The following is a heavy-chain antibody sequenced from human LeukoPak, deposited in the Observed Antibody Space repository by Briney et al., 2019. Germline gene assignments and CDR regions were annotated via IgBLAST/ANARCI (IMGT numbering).Heavy chain of an antibody. V-gene: IGHV3-48*03. J-gene: IGHJ4*02. CDR3: ARSTYYFDSSGYLY. D-gene: IGHD3-22*01. CDR1: GFLFSSFE. CDR2: ISSSGITI. Sequence: GGSLRLSCAASGFLFSSFEVNWVRQAPGKGLEWVSYISSSGITIYYADSVKGRFTISRDNAKNSLYLQMNSLRAEDTAVYYCARSTYYFDSSGYLYWGQGTLVTVSS.